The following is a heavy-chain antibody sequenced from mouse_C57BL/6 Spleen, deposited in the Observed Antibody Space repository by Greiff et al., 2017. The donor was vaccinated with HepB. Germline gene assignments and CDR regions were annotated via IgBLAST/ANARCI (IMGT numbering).Heavy chain of an antibody. CDR3: AKIPTKLGQGY. Sequence: QVHVKQSGPGLVQPSQSLSITCTVSGFSLTSYGVHWVRQPPGKGLEWLGVIWSGGSTDYNAAFISRLSISKDNSKSQVFLKMNSLQADDTAIYYCAKIPTKLGQGYWGQGTTLTVSS. J-gene: IGHJ2*01. V-gene: IGHV2-4*01. D-gene: IGHD4-1*01. CDR1: GFSLTSYG. CDR2: IWSGGST.